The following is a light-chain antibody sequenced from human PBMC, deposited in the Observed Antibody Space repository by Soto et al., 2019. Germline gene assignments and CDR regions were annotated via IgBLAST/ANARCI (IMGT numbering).Light chain of an antibody. CDR3: PQYTFWPPLT. J-gene: IGKJ4*01. Sequence: EIVMTQSPATLSVSPGERATLSCRASQSVNSNLAWYRQKPGQAPRLLISDASTRATGVPARFSGSGSGTEFPLTISSLQSEDSGIYYCPQYTFWPPLTFGGGTKVEIK. V-gene: IGKV3-15*01. CDR1: QSVNSN. CDR2: DAS.